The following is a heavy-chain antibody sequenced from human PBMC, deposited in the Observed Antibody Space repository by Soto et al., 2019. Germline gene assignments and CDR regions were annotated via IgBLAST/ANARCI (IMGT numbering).Heavy chain of an antibody. CDR2: IKFDGSEK. J-gene: IGHJ4*02. D-gene: IGHD2-2*01. CDR3: VMDGGYCSSTTCYSPRNHYFDS. Sequence: GGCLRLSCAASGFTFSDYWMSWVRQAPGKGPEWVANIKFDGSEKQYVDSVKGRFSISRDNSRNSLFLQMNSLRAGDTAVYYCVMDGGYCSSTTCYSPRNHYFDSWGQGTLVTVSS. CDR1: GFTFSDYW. V-gene: IGHV3-7*03.